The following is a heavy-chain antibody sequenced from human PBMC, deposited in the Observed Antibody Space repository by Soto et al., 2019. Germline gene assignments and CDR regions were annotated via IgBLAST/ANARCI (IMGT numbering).Heavy chain of an antibody. CDR3: ARARADYYDSSGYPLGY. J-gene: IGHJ4*02. D-gene: IGHD3-22*01. V-gene: IGHV3-7*04. CDR1: GFTFSIYW. CDR2: IKQDGSEK. Sequence: HPGGSLRLSCAASGFTFSIYWMSWVRQAPGKGLEWVANIKQDGSEKYYVDSVKGRFTISRDNAKNSLYLQMNSLRAEDTAVYYCARARADYYDSSGYPLGYWGQGTLVTVS.